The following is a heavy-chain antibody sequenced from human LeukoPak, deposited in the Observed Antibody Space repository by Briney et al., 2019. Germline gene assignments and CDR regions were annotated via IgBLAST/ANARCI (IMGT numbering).Heavy chain of an antibody. D-gene: IGHD2-2*01. Sequence: ASVKVSCKASGYTFTGYYMHWVRQAPGQGLEWMGWINPNSGGTNYAQKFQGRVTMTRDTSISTAYMELSRLRSDDTAVYYCARIYCSSTSCYLLAFDYWGQGTLVTVSS. CDR1: GYTFTGYY. V-gene: IGHV1-2*02. CDR3: ARIYCSSTSCYLLAFDY. CDR2: INPNSGGT. J-gene: IGHJ4*02.